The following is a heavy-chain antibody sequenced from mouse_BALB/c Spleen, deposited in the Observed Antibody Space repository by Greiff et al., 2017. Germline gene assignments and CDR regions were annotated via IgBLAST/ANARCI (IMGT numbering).Heavy chain of an antibody. J-gene: IGHJ3*01. D-gene: IGHD2-4*01. Sequence: QVQLKQSGAELVRPGVSVKISCKGSGYTFTDYAMHWVKQSHAKSLEWIGVISTYYGDASYNQKFKGKATMTVDKSSSTAYMELARLTSEDSAIYYCARRILNDYDEGFAYWGQGTLVTVSA. CDR3: ARRILNDYDEGFAY. CDR1: GYTFTDYA. V-gene: IGHV1S137*01. CDR2: ISTYYGDA.